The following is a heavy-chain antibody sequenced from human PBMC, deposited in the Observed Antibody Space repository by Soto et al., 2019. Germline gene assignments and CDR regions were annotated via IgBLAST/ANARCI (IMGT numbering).Heavy chain of an antibody. J-gene: IGHJ6*02. D-gene: IGHD6-13*01. CDR3: AKVGYSSSWPPYYYYYGMDV. CDR2: ISGSGGST. CDR1: GFTFSSYA. V-gene: IGHV3-23*01. Sequence: GGSLRLSCAASGFTFSSYAMSWVRQAPGKGLEWVSAISGSGGSTYYADSVKGRFTISRDNSKNTLYLQMNSLRAEDTAVYYCAKVGYSSSWPPYYYYYGMDVWGQGTTVTVSS.